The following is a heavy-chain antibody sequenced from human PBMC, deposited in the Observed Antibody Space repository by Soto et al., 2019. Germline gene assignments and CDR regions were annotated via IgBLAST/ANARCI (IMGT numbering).Heavy chain of an antibody. D-gene: IGHD3-22*01. J-gene: IGHJ1*01. CDR2: IYHSGST. CDR1: GGTIISSSW. CDR3: ARGQDYDSSGYAYFQH. V-gene: IGHV4-4*02. Sequence: SETLCLTCAVAGGTIISSSWWSRVRKNPGKGLEWIGEIYHSGSTNYNPSLKSRVTISVDKSKNQFSLKLSSVTAADTAVYYCARGQDYDSSGYAYFQHWGQGTLVTSPQ.